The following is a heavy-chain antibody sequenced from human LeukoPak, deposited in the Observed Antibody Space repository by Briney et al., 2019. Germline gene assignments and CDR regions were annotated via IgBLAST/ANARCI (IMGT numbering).Heavy chain of an antibody. V-gene: IGHV3-23*01. CDR2: ISASGDNT. Sequence: GGSLRLSCAASGLTFAGYDMSWVRQAPGKGLEWVLTISASGDNTYYAGSVKGRFTISRDNSKNTLYLQMDSLRAEDTDVYYCAKRFCSATRCFHFDYWGQGTLVTVSS. CDR1: GLTFAGYD. J-gene: IGHJ4*02. CDR3: AKRFCSATRCFHFDY. D-gene: IGHD2-2*01.